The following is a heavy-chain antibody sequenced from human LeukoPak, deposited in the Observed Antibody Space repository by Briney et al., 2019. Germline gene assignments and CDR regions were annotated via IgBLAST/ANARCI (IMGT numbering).Heavy chain of an antibody. D-gene: IGHD3-10*01. V-gene: IGHV3-21*01. CDR3: VRDLLGSGSTTAYPYH. CDR2: ISRWSRHV. CDR1: GFTFSDYS. J-gene: IGHJ1*01. Sequence: GGSLRLSCAASGFTFSDYSMNWVRQAPGKGLEWVSSISRWSRHVYYAGSVKGRFTISRDDARNSLYLQMNSLRAEDMAVYFCVRDLLGSGSTTAYPYHWGQGTLVTVSS.